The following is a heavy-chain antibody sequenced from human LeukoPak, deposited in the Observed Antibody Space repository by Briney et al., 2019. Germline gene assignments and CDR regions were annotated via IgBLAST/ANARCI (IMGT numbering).Heavy chain of an antibody. CDR3: ARATPEYSSSSGAFDI. V-gene: IGHV1-69*04. CDR1: VCTFSSYA. J-gene: IGHJ3*02. D-gene: IGHD6-6*01. CDR2: IITILGIA. Sequence: GASVKVSCKASVCTFSSYAISWVRQAPGQGLEWMGRIITILGIANYAQKFQGRVTITADKSTSTAYMELSSLRSEDTAVYYCARATPEYSSSSGAFDIWGQGTMVTVSS.